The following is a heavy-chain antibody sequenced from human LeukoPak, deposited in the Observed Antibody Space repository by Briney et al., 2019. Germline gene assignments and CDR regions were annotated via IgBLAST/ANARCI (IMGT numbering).Heavy chain of an antibody. CDR2: INPNSGNT. CDR3: AADGWGNYYDSSGYYYWDY. J-gene: IGHJ4*02. CDR1: GYTFTGYY. V-gene: IGHV1-2*02. Sequence: ASVKVSCKASGYTFTGYYMHWVRQAPGQGLEWMGWINPNSGNTNYAQKFQERVTITRDMSTSTAYMELSSLGSEDTAVYYCAADGWGNYYDSSGYYYWDYWGQGTLVTVSS. D-gene: IGHD3-22*01.